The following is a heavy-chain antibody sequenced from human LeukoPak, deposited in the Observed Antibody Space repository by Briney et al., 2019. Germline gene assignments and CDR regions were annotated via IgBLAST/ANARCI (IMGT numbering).Heavy chain of an antibody. J-gene: IGHJ5*02. CDR2: IYYSGST. Sequence: SETLSLTCTVSGGSISSSSYYWGWIRQPPGKGPEWIGSIYYSGSTYYNPSLKSRVTISVDTSKNQFSLKLSSVTAADTAVYYCARWPLITRNRAAAGTVNWFDPWGQGTLVTVSS. CDR3: ARWPLITRNRAAAGTVNWFDP. CDR1: GGSISSSSYY. D-gene: IGHD6-13*01. V-gene: IGHV4-39*01.